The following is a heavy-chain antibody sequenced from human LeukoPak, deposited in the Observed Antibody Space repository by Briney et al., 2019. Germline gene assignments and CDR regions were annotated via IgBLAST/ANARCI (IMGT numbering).Heavy chain of an antibody. CDR3: ARVDCSSTSCYRAVVDY. J-gene: IGHJ4*02. Sequence: GGSLRLSCAASGFTFSSYWMSWVRQAPGKGLEWVANIKQDGSEKYYVDSVKGRFTISRDNAKNSLYLQMNSLRAEDTAVYYCARVDCSSTSCYRAVVDYWGQGTLVTVSS. D-gene: IGHD2-2*01. CDR2: IKQDGSEK. V-gene: IGHV3-7*01. CDR1: GFTFSSYW.